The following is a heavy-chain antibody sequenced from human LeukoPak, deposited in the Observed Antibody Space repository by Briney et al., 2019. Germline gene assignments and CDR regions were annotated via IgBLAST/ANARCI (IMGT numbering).Heavy chain of an antibody. V-gene: IGHV3-23*01. J-gene: IGHJ4*02. CDR3: AKGMSDTSMFAFDY. CDR1: GFAFSSYA. Sequence: PGGSLRLSCAASGFAFSSYAMSWVRQAPGKELEWVSAITGSVGSTSYADSVRGRFTISRDNSKNTLFLQMNSLRAEDTAVCYCAKGMSDTSMFAFDYWGQGTPVTVSS. CDR2: ITGSVGST. D-gene: IGHD5-18*01.